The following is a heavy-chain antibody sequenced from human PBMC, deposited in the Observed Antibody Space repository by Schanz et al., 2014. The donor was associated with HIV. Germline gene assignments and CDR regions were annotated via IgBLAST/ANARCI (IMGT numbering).Heavy chain of an antibody. Sequence: QVLESGGGLVQTGGSLRLSCVASGFTFSDFSMNWVRRAPGKGLEWISAVRHDGGATYYADSVKGRFTISRDNSRNILYLQMSNLRAEDTALYYCVTEQNSTISAWGQGALVIVSS. CDR2: VRHDGGAT. J-gene: IGHJ5*02. V-gene: IGHV3-23*01. CDR1: GFTFSDFS. D-gene: IGHD2-15*01. CDR3: VTEQNSTISA.